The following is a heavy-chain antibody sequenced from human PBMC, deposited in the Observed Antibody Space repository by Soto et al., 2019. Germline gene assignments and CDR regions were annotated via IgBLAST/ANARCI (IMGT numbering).Heavy chain of an antibody. CDR3: ARARTSSCPVGCGFDP. CDR1: GGTFSSYA. J-gene: IGHJ5*02. V-gene: IGHV1-69*12. Sequence: QVQLVQSGAEVKKPGSSVKVSCKASGGTFSSYAISWVRQAPGQGLEWMGGIIPIFGTGNYAQKFQGRLTITADEPTSTAYMELSSLRSEATAVYYCARARTSSCPVGCGFDPWGQGTLVTVSS. D-gene: IGHD2-15*01. CDR2: IIPIFGTG.